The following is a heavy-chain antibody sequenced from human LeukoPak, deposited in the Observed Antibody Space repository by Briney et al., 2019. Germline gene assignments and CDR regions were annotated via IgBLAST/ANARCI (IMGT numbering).Heavy chain of an antibody. J-gene: IGHJ4*02. CDR3: ARGRLAAAGVFDY. Sequence: GGSLRLSCAASGFTFSSYSMNWIRQAPGKGLEWVSYISSSSSTIYYADSVKGRFTISRDNAKNSLYLQMNSLRAEDTAVYYCARGRLAAAGVFDYWGQGTLVTVSS. D-gene: IGHD6-13*01. CDR1: GFTFSSYS. V-gene: IGHV3-48*01. CDR2: ISSSSSTI.